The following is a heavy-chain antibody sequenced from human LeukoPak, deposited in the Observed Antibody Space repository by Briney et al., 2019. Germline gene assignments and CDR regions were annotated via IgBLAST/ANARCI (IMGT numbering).Heavy chain of an antibody. Sequence: SETLSLTCTVSGGSISSYYWSWIRQPPGKGLEWIGYIYYSGSTNYNPSLKSRVTMSVDTSKNQFSLKLSSVTAADTAVYYCAREAIISRTYNWFDPWGQGTLVTVSS. D-gene: IGHD5-24*01. CDR2: IYYSGST. J-gene: IGHJ5*02. V-gene: IGHV4-59*12. CDR3: AREAIISRTYNWFDP. CDR1: GGSISSYY.